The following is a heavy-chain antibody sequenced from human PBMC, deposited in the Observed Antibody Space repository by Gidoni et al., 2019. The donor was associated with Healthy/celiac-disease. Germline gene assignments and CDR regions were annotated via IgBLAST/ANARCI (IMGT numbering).Heavy chain of an antibody. Sequence: QVQLVESGGGVVQPGRSLRLSCAASGFTFSSYAMHWVRQAPGKGLEWVAVISYDGSNKYYADSVKGRFTISRDNSKNTLYLQMNSLRAEDTAVYYCARDGNSSSSYYYYYYMDVWGKGTTVTVSS. CDR3: ARDGNSSSSYYYYYYMDV. CDR1: GFTFSSYA. J-gene: IGHJ6*03. V-gene: IGHV3-30*04. CDR2: ISYDGSNK. D-gene: IGHD6-6*01.